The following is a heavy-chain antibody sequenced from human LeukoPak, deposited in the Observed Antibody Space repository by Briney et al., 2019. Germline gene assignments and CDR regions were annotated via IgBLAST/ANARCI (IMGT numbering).Heavy chain of an antibody. V-gene: IGHV3-13*01. CDR3: AGSDTIGYTPREWDYWYFDL. CDR1: GFTFSSYD. D-gene: IGHD3-16*02. J-gene: IGHJ2*01. Sequence: GGSLRLSCAASGFTFSSYDMHWVRQAPGKGLEWVPAIGTAGDTYYPGSVKGRFTISRENAKNSLYLQMNSLRAEDTAVYYCAGSDTIGYTPREWDYWYFDLWGRGTLVTVSS. CDR2: IGTAGDT.